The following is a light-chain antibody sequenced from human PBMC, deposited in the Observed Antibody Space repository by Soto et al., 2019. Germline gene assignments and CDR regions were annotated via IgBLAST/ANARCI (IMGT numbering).Light chain of an antibody. J-gene: IGLJ1*01. Sequence: QSVLTQPPSVSAAPGQRVTISCTGSSSNIGAGYEAHWYQQVPGTAPKLLIYENNNRPSGVPDRFSGSKSGTSASLAITGLQAEDEAEYYCQSYDSSLSGYVFGTGTKLIVL. CDR1: SSNIGAGYE. CDR3: QSYDSSLSGYV. CDR2: ENN. V-gene: IGLV1-40*01.